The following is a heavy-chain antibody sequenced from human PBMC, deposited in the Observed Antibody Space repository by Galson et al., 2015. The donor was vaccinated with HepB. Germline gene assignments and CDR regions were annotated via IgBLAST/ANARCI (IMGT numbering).Heavy chain of an antibody. Sequence: SLRLSCAASGFTFDDYAMHWVRQAPGKGLEWVSGISWNSGSIGYADSVKGRFTISRDNAKNSLYLQMNSLRAEDTALYYCAKDIGYSSSWYLDYWGQGTLVTVSS. CDR3: AKDIGYSSSWYLDY. CDR2: ISWNSGSI. V-gene: IGHV3-9*01. CDR1: GFTFDDYA. D-gene: IGHD6-13*01. J-gene: IGHJ4*02.